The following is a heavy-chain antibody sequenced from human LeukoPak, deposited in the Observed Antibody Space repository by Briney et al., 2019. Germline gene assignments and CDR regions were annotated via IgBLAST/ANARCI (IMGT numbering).Heavy chain of an antibody. Sequence: QPGRSLRLSCAASGFTFSSYGMHWVRQAPGKGLEWVAVISYDGSNKYYADSVKGRFTISRDNSKNTLYLQMDSLRAEDTAVYYCARDRVGATDYFDYWGQGTLVTVSS. CDR3: ARDRVGATDYFDY. D-gene: IGHD1-26*01. CDR2: ISYDGSNK. CDR1: GFTFSSYG. J-gene: IGHJ4*02. V-gene: IGHV3-30*03.